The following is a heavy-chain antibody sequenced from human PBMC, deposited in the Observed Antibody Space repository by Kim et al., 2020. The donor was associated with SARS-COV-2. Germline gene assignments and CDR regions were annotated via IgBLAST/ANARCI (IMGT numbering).Heavy chain of an antibody. CDR1: GYTLTELS. CDR2: FDPEDGET. V-gene: IGHV1-24*01. CDR3: ATVQVGAIFKYYYGMDV. J-gene: IGHJ6*02. Sequence: ASVKVSCKVSGYTLTELSMHWVRQAPGKGLEWMGGFDPEDGETIYAQKFQGRVTMTEDTSTDTAYMELSSLRSEDTAVYYCATVQVGAIFKYYYGMDVWGQGTTVTVSS. D-gene: IGHD1-26*01.